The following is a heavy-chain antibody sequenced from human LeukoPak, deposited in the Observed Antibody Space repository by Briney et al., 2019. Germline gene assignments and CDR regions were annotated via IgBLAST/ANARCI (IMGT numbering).Heavy chain of an antibody. Sequence: PSQTLSLTCTVSGGSISSGDYYWSWIRQPPGKGLEGLGYIYSSGSTYYNPSLKSRVTISVDTSKNQFSLKLSSVTAADTAVYYCARVFKRAPKGYDAFDIWGQGTMVTVSS. CDR2: IYSSGST. CDR3: ARVFKRAPKGYDAFDI. D-gene: IGHD3-9*01. V-gene: IGHV4-30-4*08. CDR1: GGSISSGDYY. J-gene: IGHJ3*02.